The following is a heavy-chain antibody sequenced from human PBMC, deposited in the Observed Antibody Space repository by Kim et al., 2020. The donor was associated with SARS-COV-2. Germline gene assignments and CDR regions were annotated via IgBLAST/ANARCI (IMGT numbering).Heavy chain of an antibody. J-gene: IGHJ1*01. Sequence: GGSLRLSCAASGFTFSSYAMSWVRQAPGKGLEWVSAISGSGGSTQYADSVKGRFSISRDNSKNTLYLQMDSLRAEDTAVYYCAKVTSGSSGWFEYFQHWGQGTLVTVSS. V-gene: IGHV3-23*01. CDR3: AKVTSGSSGWFEYFQH. CDR1: GFTFSSYA. CDR2: ISGSGGST. D-gene: IGHD6-19*01.